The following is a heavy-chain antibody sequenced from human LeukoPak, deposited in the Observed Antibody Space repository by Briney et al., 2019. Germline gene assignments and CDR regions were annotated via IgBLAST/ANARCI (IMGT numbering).Heavy chain of an antibody. J-gene: IGHJ4*02. CDR1: GGSISSYY. Sequence: SETLSLTCTVSGGSISSYYWSWIRQPPGKGLEWIGYIYYSGSTSYNPSLRSRVTISVDTSKNQFSLKLSSVTAADTAVYYCARVGRGRWLQDYYFDYWGQGTLVTVSS. D-gene: IGHD5-24*01. CDR3: ARVGRGRWLQDYYFDY. V-gene: IGHV4-59*01. CDR2: IYYSGST.